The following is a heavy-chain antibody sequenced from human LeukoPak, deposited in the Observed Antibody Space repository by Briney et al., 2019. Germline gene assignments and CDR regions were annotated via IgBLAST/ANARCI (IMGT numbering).Heavy chain of an antibody. D-gene: IGHD3-16*01. Sequence: SETLSLTCAVYGGSFSGYYWSWIRQPPGKGLEWIGEINHSGSTNYNPSLKSRVTISVDTSKNQFSLKLSSVTAADTAVYYCARGHYGGYWGQGTLVTVSS. J-gene: IGHJ4*02. CDR2: INHSGST. V-gene: IGHV4-34*01. CDR3: ARGHYGGY. CDR1: GGSFSGYY.